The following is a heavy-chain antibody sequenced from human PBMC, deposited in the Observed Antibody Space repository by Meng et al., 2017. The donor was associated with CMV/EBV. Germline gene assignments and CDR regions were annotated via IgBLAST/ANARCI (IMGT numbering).Heavy chain of an antibody. D-gene: IGHD2-2*01. Sequence: SETLSLTCAVYGGSFSGYYWSWIRQPPGKGLGWIGEINHSGSTNYNPSLKSRVTISVDTSKNQFSLKLSSVTAADTAVYYCARYGMGAPAFGDYYYYGMDVWGQGTTVTVSS. V-gene: IGHV4-34*01. CDR2: INHSGST. CDR1: GGSFSGYY. J-gene: IGHJ6*02. CDR3: ARYGMGAPAFGDYYYYGMDV.